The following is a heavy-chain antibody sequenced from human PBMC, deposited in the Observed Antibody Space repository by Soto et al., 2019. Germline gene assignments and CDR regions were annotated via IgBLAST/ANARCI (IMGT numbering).Heavy chain of an antibody. V-gene: IGHV4-59*08. CDR3: ARHLPYCGGDCYSLDY. J-gene: IGHJ4*02. CDR1: GGSISSYY. CDR2: IYYSAST. Sequence: PSGTLSLTCTVSGGSISSYYWSWIRQPPGKGLEWIGYIYYSASTNYSPSLKSRVTISVDTSKNQFSLNLSSVTAADTAVYYCARHLPYCGGDCYSLDYWGQGTLVTVS. D-gene: IGHD2-21*02.